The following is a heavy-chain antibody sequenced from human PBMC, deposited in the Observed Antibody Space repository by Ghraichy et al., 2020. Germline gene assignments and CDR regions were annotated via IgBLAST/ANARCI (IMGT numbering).Heavy chain of an antibody. V-gene: IGHV3-15*01. CDR2: IKSKTDGGTT. D-gene: IGHD6-6*01. CDR3: TTPVRPLVLQYYYYYYGMDV. CDR1: GFTFSNAW. J-gene: IGHJ6*02. Sequence: GGSLRLSCAASGFTFSNAWMSWVRQAPGKGLEWVGRIKSKTDGGTTDYAAPVKGRFTISRDDSKNTLYLQMNSLKTEDTAVYYCTTPVRPLVLQYYYYYYGMDVWGQGTTVTVSS.